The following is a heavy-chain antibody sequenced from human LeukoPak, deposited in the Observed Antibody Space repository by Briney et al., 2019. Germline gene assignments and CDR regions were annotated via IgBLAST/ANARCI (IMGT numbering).Heavy chain of an antibody. J-gene: IGHJ4*02. CDR1: GFTFSSYE. Sequence: GGSLRLSCAASGFTFSSYEMNWVRQAPGKGLEWVSYISSSGSTIYYADSVKGRFTISRDNSKNTLYLQMNSLRAEDTAVYYCAKDYNRAYYYGSGFDYWGQGTLVTVSS. CDR2: ISSSGSTI. CDR3: AKDYNRAYYYGSGFDY. D-gene: IGHD3-10*01. V-gene: IGHV3-48*03.